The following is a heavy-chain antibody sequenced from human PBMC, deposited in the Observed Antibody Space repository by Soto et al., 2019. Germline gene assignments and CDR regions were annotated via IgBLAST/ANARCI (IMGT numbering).Heavy chain of an antibody. CDR2: IYHSGST. CDR1: GGSISSGGYS. CDR3: ARVPDR. Sequence: QLQLQESGSGLVKPSQTLSLTCAVSGGSISSGGYSWIWIRQPPGKGLEWIEYIYHSGSTYYNTSLKSRDTISVDRSKNQFYLKLSSVTAAATDVYYCARVPDRWGQGTLVTVYS. J-gene: IGHJ5*02. D-gene: IGHD2-2*01. V-gene: IGHV4-30-2*01.